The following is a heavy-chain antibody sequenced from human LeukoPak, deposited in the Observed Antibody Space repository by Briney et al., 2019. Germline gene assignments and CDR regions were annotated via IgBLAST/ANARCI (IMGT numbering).Heavy chain of an antibody. V-gene: IGHV5-51*01. CDR3: ARTSGSYQYYFDY. J-gene: IGHJ4*02. CDR2: IYPGDSDT. Sequence: GESLKISCKGSGYSFTSYWIGWVRPMPGKGLEWMGIIYPGDSDTRYSPSFQGQVTISADKSISTAYLQWSSLKASDTSMYYCARTSGSYQYYFDYWGQGTMVTVSS. D-gene: IGHD3-10*01. CDR1: GYSFTSYW.